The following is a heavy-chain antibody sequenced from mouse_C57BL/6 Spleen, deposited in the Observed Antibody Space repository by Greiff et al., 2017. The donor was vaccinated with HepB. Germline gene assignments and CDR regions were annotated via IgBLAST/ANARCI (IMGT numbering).Heavy chain of an antibody. V-gene: IGHV1-78*01. CDR1: GYTFTDHT. J-gene: IGHJ2*01. D-gene: IGHD2-3*01. CDR3: ASLYDGYYLDY. Sequence: QVQLKESDAELVKPGASVKISCKVSGYTFTDHTIHWMKQRPEQGLEWIGSIYPRDGSTKYNENFKGKATLTADKSSSTAYMQLNSLTSEDAAVYFCASLYDGYYLDYWGQGTTLTVSS. CDR2: IYPRDGST.